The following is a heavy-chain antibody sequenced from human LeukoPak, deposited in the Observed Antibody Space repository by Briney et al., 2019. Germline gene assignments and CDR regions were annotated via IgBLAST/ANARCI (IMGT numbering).Heavy chain of an antibody. Sequence: TLSLTCTVSGGSISSGGYYWSWIRQPPGKGLEWIGYIYHSGSTYYNPSLKSRVTISVDRSKNQFSLKLSSVTAADTAVYYCARLWSDRNNWFDPWGQGALVTVSS. CDR2: IYHSGST. CDR3: ARLWSDRNNWFDP. V-gene: IGHV4-30-2*01. J-gene: IGHJ5*02. CDR1: GGSISSGGYY. D-gene: IGHD3-10*01.